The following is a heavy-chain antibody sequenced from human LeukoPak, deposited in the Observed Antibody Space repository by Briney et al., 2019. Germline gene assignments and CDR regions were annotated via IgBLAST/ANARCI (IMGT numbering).Heavy chain of an antibody. CDR1: GGYINSKSYC. V-gene: IGHV4-61*09. D-gene: IGHD3-22*01. Sequence: PSQTLSLGCTVSGGYINSKSYCWSRIRQPAGKGLEWIGHIHISGSTNYNPSLKSRVTISVDTSKNQFSLKLSSVTAADTAVYYCASSNDHYYDSSGYQDYWGQGTLVTVSS. CDR2: IHISGST. CDR3: ASSNDHYYDSSGYQDY. J-gene: IGHJ4*02.